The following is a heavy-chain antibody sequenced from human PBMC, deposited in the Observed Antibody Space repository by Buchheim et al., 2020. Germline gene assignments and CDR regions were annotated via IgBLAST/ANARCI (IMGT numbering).Heavy chain of an antibody. J-gene: IGHJ6*02. CDR3: AREQRFLEWLSSRGYYYGMDV. D-gene: IGHD3-3*01. Sequence: EGQLLESGGGLVQTGGSLRLSCVASGFRFSNYAMSWVRQVPGKGLEWVSVIYSGGSTYYADSVKGRFTISRDNSKNTLYLQMNSLRAEDTAVYYCAREQRFLEWLSSRGYYYGMDVWGQGTT. CDR2: IYSGGST. V-gene: IGHV3-66*01. CDR1: GFRFSNYA.